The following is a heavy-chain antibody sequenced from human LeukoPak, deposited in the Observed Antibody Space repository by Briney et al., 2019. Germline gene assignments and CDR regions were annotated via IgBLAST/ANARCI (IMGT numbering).Heavy chain of an antibody. J-gene: IGHJ4*02. CDR3: ARGFRGDNFDY. Sequence: PSETLSLTCTVSGGSINIYYWSWIRQPAGKGLEWIGRIYTSGSTNHNPSLKSRVTISVDTSKNQFSLKLSSVTAADTAVYFCARGFRGDNFDYWGQGTLVTVSS. CDR2: IYTSGST. CDR1: GGSINIYY. D-gene: IGHD7-27*01. V-gene: IGHV4-4*07.